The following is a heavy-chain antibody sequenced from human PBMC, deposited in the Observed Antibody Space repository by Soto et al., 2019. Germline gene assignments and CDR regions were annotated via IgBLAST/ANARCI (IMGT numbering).Heavy chain of an antibody. D-gene: IGHD3-16*01. V-gene: IGHV3-30-3*01. CDR1: GFTFSSYA. CDR2: ISYDGSNK. CDR3: ARDRGGRGQGVYYYGMDV. J-gene: IGHJ6*02. Sequence: PGGSLRLSCAASGFTFSSYAMHWVRQAPGKGLEWVAVISYDGSNKYYADSVKGRFTISRDNSKNTLYLQMNSLRAEDTAVYYCARDRGGRGQGVYYYGMDVWGQGTTVTVSS.